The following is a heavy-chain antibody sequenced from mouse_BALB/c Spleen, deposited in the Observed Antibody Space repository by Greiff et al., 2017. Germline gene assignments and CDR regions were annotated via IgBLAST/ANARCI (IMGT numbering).Heavy chain of an antibody. V-gene: IGHV1-54*01. J-gene: IGHJ2*01. Sequence: QVHVKQSGAELVRPGTSVKVSCKASGYAFTNYLIEWVKQRPGQGLEWIGVINPGSGGTNYNEKFKGKATLTADKSSSTAYMQLSSLTSDDSAVYFCAREGDGIYFDYWGQGTTLTVSS. CDR1: GYAFTNYL. CDR2: INPGSGGT. D-gene: IGHD2-1*01. CDR3: AREGDGIYFDY.